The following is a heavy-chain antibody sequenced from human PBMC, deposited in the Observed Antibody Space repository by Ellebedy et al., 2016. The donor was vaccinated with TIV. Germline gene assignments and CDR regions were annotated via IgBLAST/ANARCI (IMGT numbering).Heavy chain of an antibody. D-gene: IGHD3-22*01. CDR1: GFSFSDNA. CDR3: VYESRGYYQIDY. J-gene: IGHJ4*02. CDR2: ISGSGSGT. Sequence: GGSLRLSCAASGFSFSDNAMTWVRQAPGKGLEWVSSISGSGSGTYYADSVKGRFTISRDNSKDTMYLQMNSLRAEDTAVYFCVYESRGYYQIDYWGQGRLVTASS. V-gene: IGHV3-23*01.